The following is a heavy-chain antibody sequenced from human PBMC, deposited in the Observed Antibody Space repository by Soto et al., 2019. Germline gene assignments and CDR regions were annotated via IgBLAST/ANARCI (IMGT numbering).Heavy chain of an antibody. V-gene: IGHV3-21*01. Sequence: GGSLRLSCAASGFTFSSYSMNWVRQAPGKGLEWVSSISSSSSYIYYADSVKGRFTISRDNAKNSLYLQMNSLRAEDTAVYYCARGGAAAGTMYYYGMDVWGQGTTVTVSS. CDR3: ARGGAAAGTMYYYGMDV. J-gene: IGHJ6*02. D-gene: IGHD6-13*01. CDR1: GFTFSSYS. CDR2: ISSSSSYI.